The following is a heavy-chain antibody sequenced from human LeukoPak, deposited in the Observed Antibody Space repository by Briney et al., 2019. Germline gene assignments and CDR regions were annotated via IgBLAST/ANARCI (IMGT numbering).Heavy chain of an antibody. CDR3: VRFKSKTTAGMPFDF. J-gene: IGHJ4*02. D-gene: IGHD1-1*01. CDR1: GFTFSSYA. CDR2: ISGSGGTT. Sequence: GGSLRLSCAASGFTFSSYAMSWVRQAPGKGLEWVSAISGSGGTTYYATSVMGRFTLSRDNSKNTLYLQMNSLRPEDTAVYYCVRFKSKTTAGMPFDFWGQGTLVTVSS. V-gene: IGHV3-23*01.